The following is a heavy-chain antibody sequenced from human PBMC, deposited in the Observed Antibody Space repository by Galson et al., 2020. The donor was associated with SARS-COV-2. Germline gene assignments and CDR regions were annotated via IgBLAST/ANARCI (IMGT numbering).Heavy chain of an antibody. V-gene: IGHV3-11*01. J-gene: IGHJ6*02. CDR1: GFTFSDHY. Sequence: GGSLRLSCAASGFTFSDHYMSWVRQAPGKGLEWLAYIGRSGGPIYYADSVKGRFNLFRDNAKNSLYLQMNGLRAKDTAVYYCARDPAPGRMDVWGQGTTVTVSS. CDR3: ARDPAPGRMDV. CDR2: IGRSGGPI.